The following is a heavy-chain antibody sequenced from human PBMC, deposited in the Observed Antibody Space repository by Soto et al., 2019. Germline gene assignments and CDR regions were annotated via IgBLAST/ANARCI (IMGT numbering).Heavy chain of an antibody. Sequence: QVQLVESGGGVVQPGRSLRLSCAASGFTFSSYGMHWVRQAPDKGLEWVAVIWYDGTNKYYTDSVKGRFTISRDNSKNTLYLQMNILRAEDTAVYYCARDRGAVAGTRYYYGMDVWGQGTTVTVSS. J-gene: IGHJ6*02. CDR1: GFTFSSYG. D-gene: IGHD6-13*01. CDR2: IWYDGTNK. CDR3: ARDRGAVAGTRYYYGMDV. V-gene: IGHV3-33*01.